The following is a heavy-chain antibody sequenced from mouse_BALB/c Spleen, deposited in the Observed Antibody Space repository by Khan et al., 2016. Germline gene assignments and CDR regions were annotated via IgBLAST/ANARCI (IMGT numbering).Heavy chain of an antibody. Sequence: QIQLVQPGPELKKPGETVKISCKASWYIFTNYGMNWVKQAPGKGLKWMGWINTYTGEPTYADDFKGRFAFSLESSASSAYLLINNIKNEETATYCCARKSGNYDYWGQDTTLTVSS. CDR2: INTYTGEP. D-gene: IGHD2-1*01. J-gene: IGHJ2*01. CDR1: WYIFTNYG. V-gene: IGHV9-3-1*01. CDR3: ARKSGNYDY.